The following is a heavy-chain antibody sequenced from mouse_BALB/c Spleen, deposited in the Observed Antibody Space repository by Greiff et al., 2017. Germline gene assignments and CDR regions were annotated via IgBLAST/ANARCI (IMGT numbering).Heavy chain of an antibody. V-gene: IGHV14-3*02. D-gene: IGHD1-1*01. CDR3: ARLGYYGSLDY. J-gene: IGHJ2*01. CDR2: IDPANGNT. Sequence: VQLKQSGAELVKPGASVKLSCTASGFNIKDTYMHWVKQRPEQGLEWIGRIDPANGNTKYDPKFQGKATITADTSSNTAYLQLSSLTSEDTAVYYCARLGYYGSLDYWGQGTTLTVSS. CDR1: GFNIKDTY.